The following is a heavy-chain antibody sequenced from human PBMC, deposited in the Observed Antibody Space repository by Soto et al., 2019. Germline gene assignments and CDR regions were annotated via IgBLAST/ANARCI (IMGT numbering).Heavy chain of an antibody. Sequence: PGGSLRLSCAASGFTFSSYWMSWVRQAPGKGLEWVANIKQDGSEKYYVDSVKGRFTISRDNAKNSLYLQMNSLRAEDTAVYYCARARGILEAAGNNWFDPWGQGTLVTVSS. V-gene: IGHV3-7*01. CDR2: IKQDGSEK. CDR1: GFTFSSYW. D-gene: IGHD6-13*01. CDR3: ARARGILEAAGNNWFDP. J-gene: IGHJ5*02.